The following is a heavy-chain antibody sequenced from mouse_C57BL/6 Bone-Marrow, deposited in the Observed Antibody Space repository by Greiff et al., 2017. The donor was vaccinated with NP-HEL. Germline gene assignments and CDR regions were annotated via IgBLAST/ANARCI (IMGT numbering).Heavy chain of an antibody. Sequence: EVKVVESGGGLVQPKGSLKLSCAASGFSFNTYAMNWVRQAPGKGLEWVARIRSKSNNYATYYADSVKDRFTISRDDSESMLYLQMNNLKTEDTAMYYCVRDYYYAMDYWGQGTSVTVSS. V-gene: IGHV10-1*01. CDR1: GFSFNTYA. CDR2: IRSKSNNYAT. J-gene: IGHJ4*01. CDR3: VRDYYYAMDY.